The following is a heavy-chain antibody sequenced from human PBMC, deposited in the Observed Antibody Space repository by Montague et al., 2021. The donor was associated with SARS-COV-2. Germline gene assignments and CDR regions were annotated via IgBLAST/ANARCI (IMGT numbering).Heavy chain of an antibody. D-gene: IGHD2-2*01. CDR3: TREGYQVLWSDYCYYGMDV. V-gene: IGHV4-34*01. Sequence: SETLSLTCAVYGGSFSGYYWSWIRQPPGKGLEWIGEINHSGSTNYNPSLKSRVTISVDTSKNQFSLKLSSATAADTAVYYCTREGYQVLWSDYCYYGMDVWGQGTTVSVSS. CDR2: INHSGST. J-gene: IGHJ6*02. CDR1: GGSFSGYY.